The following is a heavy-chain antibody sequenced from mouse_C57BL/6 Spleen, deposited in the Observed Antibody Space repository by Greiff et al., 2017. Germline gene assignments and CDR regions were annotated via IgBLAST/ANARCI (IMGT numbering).Heavy chain of an antibody. Sequence: VQLQQPGAELVMPGASVKLSCKASGYTFTSYWMHWVKQRPGQGLEWIGEIDPSDSYTNYNQKFKGKSTLTVDKSSSTAYMQLSSLTSEDSAVYYCAKGGLLNYLDYWGQGTTLTVSS. J-gene: IGHJ2*01. CDR2: IDPSDSYT. CDR1: GYTFTSYW. D-gene: IGHD2-3*01. CDR3: AKGGLLNYLDY. V-gene: IGHV1-69*01.